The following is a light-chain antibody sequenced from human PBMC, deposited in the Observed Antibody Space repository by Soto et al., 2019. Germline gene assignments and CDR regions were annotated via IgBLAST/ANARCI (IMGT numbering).Light chain of an antibody. CDR2: GAS. Sequence: EIVLTQSPSTLSVSPGERVSRSCRASQSVNSKLAWYQQKPGQAPRLLIYGASTRATGIPARFSGSGSGTEFTLSISSLQSADFAVYFCQQYNNWPPITFGQGTRLEIK. V-gene: IGKV3-15*01. CDR1: QSVNSK. J-gene: IGKJ5*01. CDR3: QQYNNWPPIT.